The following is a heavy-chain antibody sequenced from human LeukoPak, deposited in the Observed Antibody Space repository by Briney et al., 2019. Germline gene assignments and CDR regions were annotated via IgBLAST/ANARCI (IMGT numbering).Heavy chain of an antibody. CDR1: GFTFSSYW. V-gene: IGHV3-7*01. Sequence: GGSLRLSCAASGFTFSSYWMSWVRQAPGKGLEWVANIKQDGSEKYYVDSVKGRFTISRDNAKNSLYLQMNSLRAEDTAVNYCARDHITIFGVVIIPLDVWGQGTTVTVSS. D-gene: IGHD3-3*01. CDR2: IKQDGSEK. J-gene: IGHJ6*02. CDR3: ARDHITIFGVVIIPLDV.